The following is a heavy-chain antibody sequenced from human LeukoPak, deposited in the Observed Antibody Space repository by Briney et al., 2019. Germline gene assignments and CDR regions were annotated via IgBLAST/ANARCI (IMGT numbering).Heavy chain of an antibody. V-gene: IGHV4-39*07. CDR1: GGSISSSSYY. D-gene: IGHD1-26*01. CDR3: ARGQGATVPQVGKDWFDP. CDR2: IYYSGST. Sequence: SETLSLTCTVSGGSISSSSYYWGWIRQPPGKGLEWIGSIYYSGSTYYNPSLKSRVTISVDTSKNQSSLKLSSVTAADTAVYYCARGQGATVPQVGKDWFDPWGQGTRVIVSS. J-gene: IGHJ5*02.